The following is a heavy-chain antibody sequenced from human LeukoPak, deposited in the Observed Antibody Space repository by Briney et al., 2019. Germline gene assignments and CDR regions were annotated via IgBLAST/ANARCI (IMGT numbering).Heavy chain of an antibody. J-gene: IGHJ4*02. CDR1: GFTFSSYW. D-gene: IGHD3-16*02. Sequence: GGSLRLSCAASGFTFSSYWMSWVRQAPGKGLEWVANIKQDGSEKYYVDSVKGRFTISRDNAKNSLYLQMNSLRAEDTAVYYCARAMSYDYVWGSYPLYYFDYWSQGTLVTVSS. CDR2: IKQDGSEK. CDR3: ARAMSYDYVWGSYPLYYFDY. V-gene: IGHV3-7*01.